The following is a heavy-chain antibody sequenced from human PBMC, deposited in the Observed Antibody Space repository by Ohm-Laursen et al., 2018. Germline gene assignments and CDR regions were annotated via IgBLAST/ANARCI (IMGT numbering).Heavy chain of an antibody. J-gene: IGHJ4*02. D-gene: IGHD4-17*01. CDR3: AKVGRIYGDYYFDY. CDR2: ISSSGSTI. Sequence: SLRLSCAASGFTFSSYSMNWVRQASGKGLEWVSYISSSGSTIYYADSVKGRFTISRDNAKNSLYLQMNSLRAEDTAVYYCAKVGRIYGDYYFDYWGQGTLVTVSS. V-gene: IGHV3-48*04. CDR1: GFTFSSYS.